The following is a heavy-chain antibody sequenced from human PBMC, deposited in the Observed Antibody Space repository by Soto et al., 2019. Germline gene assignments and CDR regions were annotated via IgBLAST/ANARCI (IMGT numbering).Heavy chain of an antibody. Sequence: QVQLQESGPGLVKPSETLSLTCTVSAGSVSGYYWSWIRQPPGKAPEWIGYVRYTGSTKYNPSLTHRVTMSVDVSKNQLSLGLSSVTAVDTAVYYCTRHDGNYSKGLDYWGQGALVTVSS. J-gene: IGHJ4*02. CDR1: AGSVSGYY. CDR2: VRYTGST. V-gene: IGHV4-59*08. CDR3: TRHDGNYSKGLDY. D-gene: IGHD4-17*01.